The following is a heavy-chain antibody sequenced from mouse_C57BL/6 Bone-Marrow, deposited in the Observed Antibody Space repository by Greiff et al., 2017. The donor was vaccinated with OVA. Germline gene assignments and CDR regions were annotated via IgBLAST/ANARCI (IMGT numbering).Heavy chain of an antibody. CDR3: TGGDAMDY. CDR1: GFTFSNYW. J-gene: IGHJ4*01. Sequence: EVKLVESGGGLVQPGGSMKLSCVASGFTFSNYWMNWVRQSPEKGLEWVAQIRLKSDNYATHYAESVKGRFTISRDDSKSSVYLQMNNLRAEDTRIYYCTGGDAMDYWGQGTSVTVSA. V-gene: IGHV6-3*01. CDR2: IRLKSDNYAT.